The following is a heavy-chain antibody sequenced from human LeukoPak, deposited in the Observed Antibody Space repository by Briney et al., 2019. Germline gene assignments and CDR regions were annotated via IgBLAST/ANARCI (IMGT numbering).Heavy chain of an antibody. J-gene: IGHJ5*02. D-gene: IGHD2-2*02. CDR3: AKDAAQLLYYWFDP. CDR2: IRYDGSNK. V-gene: IGHV3-30*02. CDR1: GFTFSSYG. Sequence: GGSLRLSCAASGFTFSSYGMHWVRQAPGKGLEWVAFIRYDGSNKYYADSVKGRFTISRDNSKNTLYLQMNSLRAEDTAVYYCAKDAAQLLYYWFDPWGQGTLITVSS.